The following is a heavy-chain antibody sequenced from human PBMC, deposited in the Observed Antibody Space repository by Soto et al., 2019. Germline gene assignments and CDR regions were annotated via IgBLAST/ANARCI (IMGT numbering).Heavy chain of an antibody. CDR2: IRSKANSYAT. CDR3: TRTHFYGSGSFWFDP. D-gene: IGHD3-10*01. V-gene: IGHV3-73*01. J-gene: IGHJ5*02. CDR1: GFTFSGSA. Sequence: PGGSLRLSCAASGFTFSGSAMHWVRQASGKGLEWVGRIRSKANSYATAYAASVKGRFTISRDDSKNTAYLQMNSLKTEDTAVYYCTRTHFYGSGSFWFDPWGQGTLVTVSS.